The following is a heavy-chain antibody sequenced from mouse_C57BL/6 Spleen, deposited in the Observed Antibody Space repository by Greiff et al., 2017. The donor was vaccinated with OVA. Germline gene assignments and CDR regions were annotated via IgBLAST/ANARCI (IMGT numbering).Heavy chain of an antibody. CDR1: GYTFTSYW. Sequence: QVQLQQPGAELVMPGASVKLSCKASGYTFTSYWMHWVKQRPGQGLEWIGKIDPSDSYTNYNQKFKGKFTLTVDKSYSTAYMQLSSLTSEDSAVYYCARGGGYPWFAYWGKGTLVTVSA. CDR3: ARGGGYPWFAY. J-gene: IGHJ3*01. CDR2: IDPSDSYT. V-gene: IGHV1-69*01. D-gene: IGHD2-2*01.